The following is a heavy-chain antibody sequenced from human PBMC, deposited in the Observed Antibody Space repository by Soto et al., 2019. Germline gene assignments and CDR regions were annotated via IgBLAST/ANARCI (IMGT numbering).Heavy chain of an antibody. V-gene: IGHV3-7*05. Sequence: EVQLVESGGGLVQPGGSLRLSCAASGFTFSGYWMSWVRQAPGKGLEWVANIKQDGSEQFNVDSVKGRFTISRDTAKNSLYLQMNSLRDEDTAVYYCAREAVWAQGTTVTVSS. J-gene: IGHJ6*02. CDR2: IKQDGSEQ. CDR1: GFTFSGYW. CDR3: AREAV.